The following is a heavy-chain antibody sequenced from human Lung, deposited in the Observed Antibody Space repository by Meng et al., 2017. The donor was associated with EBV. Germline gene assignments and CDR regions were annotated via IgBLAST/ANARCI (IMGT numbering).Heavy chain of an antibody. J-gene: IGHJ4*02. CDR3: ARDRGYLYPSDF. Sequence: QVQLQESGRGLVKPSQTLSLTCTVSGDSIGNGYFWSWIRQPPGKGLEWIGYIYNVGATYYNPSLRSRVSISVDMSMTRFSLKLTSVTAADTAMYYCARDRGYLYPSDFWGRGTLVTVSS. CDR2: IYNVGAT. D-gene: IGHD5-18*01. V-gene: IGHV4-30-4*01. CDR1: GDSIGNGYF.